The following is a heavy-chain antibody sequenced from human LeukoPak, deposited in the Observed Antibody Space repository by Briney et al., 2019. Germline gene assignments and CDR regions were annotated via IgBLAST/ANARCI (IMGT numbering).Heavy chain of an antibody. CDR1: GGSISSGGYY. V-gene: IGHV4-31*03. CDR2: IYYSGST. Sequence: SQTLSLTCTVSGGSISSGGYYWSWIRQHPGKGLEWIGFIYYSGSTYYNPSLKSRVTISVDTSKNQFSLKLSSVTAADTAVYYCAVRDGYNSDAFDIWGQGTMVTVSS. J-gene: IGHJ3*02. D-gene: IGHD5-12*01. CDR3: AVRDGYNSDAFDI.